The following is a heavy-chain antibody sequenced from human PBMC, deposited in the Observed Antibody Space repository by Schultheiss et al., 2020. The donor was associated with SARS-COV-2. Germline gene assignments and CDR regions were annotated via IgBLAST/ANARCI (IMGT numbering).Heavy chain of an antibody. Sequence: SETLSLTCTVSGGSISSSSYYWGWIRQPPGKGLEWIGSIYHSGSTYYNPSLKSRVTISVDTSKNQFSLKLSSVTAADTAVYYCARVAVTTFWYFDLWGRGTLVTVSS. CDR1: GGSISSSSYY. CDR3: ARVAVTTFWYFDL. V-gene: IGHV4-39*07. D-gene: IGHD4-17*01. CDR2: IYHSGST. J-gene: IGHJ2*01.